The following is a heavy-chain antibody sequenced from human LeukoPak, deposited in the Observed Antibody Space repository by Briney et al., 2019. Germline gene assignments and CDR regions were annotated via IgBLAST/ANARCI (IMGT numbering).Heavy chain of an antibody. CDR2: ISWNSGSI. CDR3: AKGSSGWYYYFDY. D-gene: IGHD6-19*01. CDR1: GFTFDDYA. V-gene: IGHV3-9*03. J-gene: IGHJ4*02. Sequence: GGSLRLSCAASGFTFDDYAMHWVRQAPGKGLEWVSGISWNSGSIGYADSVKGRFTISRDNAKNSLYLQMNSLRSEDMALYYCAKGSSGWYYYFDYWGQGTLVTVSS.